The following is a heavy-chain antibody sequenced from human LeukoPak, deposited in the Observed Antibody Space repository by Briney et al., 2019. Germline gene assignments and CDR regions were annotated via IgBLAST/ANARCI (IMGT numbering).Heavy chain of an antibody. CDR2: ISYDGSNK. D-gene: IGHD3-10*01. CDR1: GFTFSSYG. J-gene: IGHJ4*02. V-gene: IGHV3-30*03. CDR3: ARDPPYDTMVRGVITDYYFDY. Sequence: GRSLRLSCAASGFTFSSYGMHWVRQAPGKGLEWVAVISYDGSNKYYADSVKGRFTISRDNSKNTLYLQMNSLRAEDTAVYYCARDPPYDTMVRGVITDYYFDYWGQGTLVTVSS.